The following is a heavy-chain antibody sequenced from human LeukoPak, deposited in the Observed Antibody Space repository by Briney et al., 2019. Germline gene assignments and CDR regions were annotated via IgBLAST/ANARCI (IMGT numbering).Heavy chain of an antibody. D-gene: IGHD2-21*01. CDR1: GITFSKAG. Sequence: GGSLRLSCTASGITFSKAGMHWVRQAPGKGLEWVAFIGADGTGRYYADSVKGRFTISRDNSKNTVYVQMNSLRTEDTAVYYCAKDRGLTSIDYWGQGTLVTVSS. CDR2: IGADGTGR. V-gene: IGHV3-30*02. J-gene: IGHJ4*01. CDR3: AKDRGLTSIDY.